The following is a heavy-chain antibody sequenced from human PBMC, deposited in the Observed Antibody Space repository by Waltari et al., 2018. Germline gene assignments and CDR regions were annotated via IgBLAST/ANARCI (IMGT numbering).Heavy chain of an antibody. CDR2: INHSGST. Sequence: QVQLQQWGAGLLKPSETLSLPCAVYGGSFSGYYWSWIRQPPGKGLEWIGEINHSGSTNYNPSLKSRVTISVDTSKNQFSLKLSSVTAADTAVYYCARGRTKYSHWGQGTLVTVSS. V-gene: IGHV4-34*01. CDR1: GGSFSGYY. D-gene: IGHD2-21*01. J-gene: IGHJ4*02. CDR3: ARGRTKYSH.